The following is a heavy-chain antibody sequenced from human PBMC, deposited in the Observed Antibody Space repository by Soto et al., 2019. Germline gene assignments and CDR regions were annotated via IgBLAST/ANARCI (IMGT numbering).Heavy chain of an antibody. Sequence: GASVKVSCKASGYTFTSYGISWVRQAPGRGLEWMGWISAYNGNTNYAQKLQGRVTMTTDTSTSTAYMELRSLRSDDTAVYYCARGTIVVAALPFPDYWGQGTLVTVSS. V-gene: IGHV1-18*01. D-gene: IGHD2-15*01. J-gene: IGHJ4*02. CDR2: ISAYNGNT. CDR1: GYTFTSYG. CDR3: ARGTIVVAALPFPDY.